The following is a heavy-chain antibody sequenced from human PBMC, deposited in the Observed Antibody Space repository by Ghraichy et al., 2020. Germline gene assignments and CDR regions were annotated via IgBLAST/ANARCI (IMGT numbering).Heavy chain of an antibody. CDR3: ARQNWNYAGDIDP. CDR2: IYYSGNT. J-gene: IGHJ5*02. D-gene: IGHD1-7*01. V-gene: IGHV4-39*01. CDR1: DGSISSSTYH. Sequence: ESLNISCTVSDGSISSSTYHWGWIRQPPGKGLEWIGSIYYSGNTYYTPSLKSRVTISVDTSKNQFSLRLSSVTAADTAVYYCARQNWNYAGDIDPWGQGTLVTVSS.